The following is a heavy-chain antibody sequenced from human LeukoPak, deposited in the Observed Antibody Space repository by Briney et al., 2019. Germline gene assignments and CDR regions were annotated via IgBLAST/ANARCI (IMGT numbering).Heavy chain of an antibody. CDR3: ARNPFVVVPAAISYFDY. J-gene: IGHJ4*02. CDR2: IYYSGNT. Sequence: PSETLSLTCILSGGSISSNHWNWIRQPPGKGLEWIGYIYYSGNTNYNPSLKSRVNISVDTSKNQFSLKLSSVTAADTAVYYCARNPFVVVPAAISYFDYWGQGTLVTVSS. V-gene: IGHV4-59*12. CDR1: GGSISSNH. D-gene: IGHD2-2*01.